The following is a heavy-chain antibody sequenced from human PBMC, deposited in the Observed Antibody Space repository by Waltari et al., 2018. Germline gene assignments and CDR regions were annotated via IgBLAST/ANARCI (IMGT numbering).Heavy chain of an antibody. CDR2: ISGSGGST. V-gene: IGHV3-23*04. J-gene: IGHJ4*02. CDR3: AKDVVGATRPPYYFDY. Sequence: EVQLVDAGGGVVQPGGSLILSCAASGFTFSSYAMIWFRQAPGKGLEWVSAISGSGGSTYYADSVKGRFTISRDNSKTTLYLPLNSLRAEDTAVYYCAKDVVGATRPPYYFDYWGQGTLVTVSS. D-gene: IGHD1-26*01. CDR1: GFTFSSYA.